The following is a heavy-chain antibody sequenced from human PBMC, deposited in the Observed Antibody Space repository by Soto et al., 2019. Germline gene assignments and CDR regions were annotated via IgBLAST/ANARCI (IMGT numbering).Heavy chain of an antibody. CDR3: ARLEGLASISYYFDY. Sequence: SETLSLTCSVSGDSINSDNYYWGWIRQPPGKGLEWIGSIYYRGNTYYNPSLKTRVTISLDKSKSQFSLKLNSVTAADSAVYFCARLEGLASISYYFDYWGRGTLVTVSS. CDR1: GDSINSDNYY. D-gene: IGHD3-9*01. CDR2: IYYRGNT. J-gene: IGHJ4*02. V-gene: IGHV4-39*01.